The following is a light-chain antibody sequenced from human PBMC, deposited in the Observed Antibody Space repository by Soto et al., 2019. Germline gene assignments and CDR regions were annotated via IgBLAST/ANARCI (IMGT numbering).Light chain of an antibody. J-gene: IGKJ4*01. CDR2: DAS. V-gene: IGKV1-5*01. Sequence: DIQMTQSPSTLSASVGDRVTITCRASQSVRSWLAWYQQKPGRAPKFLIYDASSLESGVPSRFSGSGSGTEFTLTSSNLQPDVFATYYCHQYDNYPLTFGGGTKVEI. CDR1: QSVRSW. CDR3: HQYDNYPLT.